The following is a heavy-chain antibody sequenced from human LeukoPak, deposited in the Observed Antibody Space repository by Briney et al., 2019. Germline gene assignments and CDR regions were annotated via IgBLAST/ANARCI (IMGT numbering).Heavy chain of an antibody. J-gene: IGHJ6*02. D-gene: IGHD3-10*01. CDR3: ARGRGSGNYLRYYYGMDV. V-gene: IGHV4-34*01. Sequence: SETLSLTCVVNGESFSGYYWSWIRQPPGKGLEWIREINHSGSTHYNPSLKSRVIISVDTSKNQFSLRLSSVTAADTAVYYCARGRGSGNYLRYYYGMDVWGQGTTVTVSS. CDR2: INHSGST. CDR1: GESFSGYY.